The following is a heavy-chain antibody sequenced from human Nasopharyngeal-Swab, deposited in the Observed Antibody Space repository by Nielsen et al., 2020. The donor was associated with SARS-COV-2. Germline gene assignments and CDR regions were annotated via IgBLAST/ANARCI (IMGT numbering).Heavy chain of an antibody. CDR3: ARGNVARDYYYGMDV. J-gene: IGHJ6*02. CDR1: GYSFRTYG. Sequence: GESLKISCVASGYSFRTYGMSWVRQAPGKGLEWVAAIVGSGDISGSGGNTYYADSVKGRFTISRDNAKNSLYLQMNSLRAEDTAVYYCARGNVARDYYYGMDVWGQGTTVTVSS. CDR2: IVGSGDISGSGGNT. V-gene: IGHV3-21*01.